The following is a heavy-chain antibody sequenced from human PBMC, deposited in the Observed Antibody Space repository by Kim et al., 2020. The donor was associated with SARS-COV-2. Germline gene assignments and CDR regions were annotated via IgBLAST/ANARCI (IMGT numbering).Heavy chain of an antibody. CDR3: AKDLHCGSGY. CDR1: GFSFNSNH. V-gene: IGHV3-23*01. Sequence: GGSLRLSCTASGFSFNSNHMAWVRQAPGRGLEWVSTISKGSDNTYYADSVRGRFTISRDNSKDTLYLQMNSLRAEDTAVYYCAKDLHCGSGYWGQGTLVT. D-gene: IGHD2-21*01. CDR2: ISKGSDNT. J-gene: IGHJ4*02.